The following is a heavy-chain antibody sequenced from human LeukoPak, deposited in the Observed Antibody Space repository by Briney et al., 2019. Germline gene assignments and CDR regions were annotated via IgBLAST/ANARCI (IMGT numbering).Heavy chain of an antibody. V-gene: IGHV3-23*01. CDR2: ISGSGGST. J-gene: IGHJ4*02. D-gene: IGHD3-10*01. CDR3: AMVRGVITLDY. Sequence: GGSLRLSCAASGFTFSSYTMSWVRQAPGKGLEWVSAISGSGGSTYYADSVKGRFTISRDNSKNTLYLQMNSLRAEDTAVYYCAMVRGVITLDYWGQGTLVTVSS. CDR1: GFTFSSYT.